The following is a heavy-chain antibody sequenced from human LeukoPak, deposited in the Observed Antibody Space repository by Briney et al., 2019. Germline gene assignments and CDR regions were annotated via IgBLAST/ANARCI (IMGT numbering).Heavy chain of an antibody. Sequence: ASVKVSCKVSGYTLTELSMHWVRQAPGKGLEWMGGFDPEDGETIYAQKLQGRVTMTTDTSTSTAYMELRSLRSDDTAVYYCARVTSIMNDYGGSITFDYWGQGTLVTVSS. CDR2: FDPEDGET. V-gene: IGHV1-24*01. D-gene: IGHD4-23*01. J-gene: IGHJ4*02. CDR1: GYTLTELS. CDR3: ARVTSIMNDYGGSITFDY.